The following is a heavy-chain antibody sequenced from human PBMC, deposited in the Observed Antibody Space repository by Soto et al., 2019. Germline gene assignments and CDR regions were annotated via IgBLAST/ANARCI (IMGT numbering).Heavy chain of an antibody. Sequence: QVQLVESGGGVVQPGRSLRLSCAASGFTFSSYGMHWVRQAPGKGLEWVAVIWYDGSNKYYADSVKGRFTISRDNSKNTLYLQMNSLRAEDTAVYYCARDQGDPHIAVAGLVGSVSYYFDYWGQGTLVTVSS. CDR3: ARDQGDPHIAVAGLVGSVSYYFDY. CDR2: IWYDGSNK. V-gene: IGHV3-33*01. D-gene: IGHD6-19*01. CDR1: GFTFSSYG. J-gene: IGHJ4*02.